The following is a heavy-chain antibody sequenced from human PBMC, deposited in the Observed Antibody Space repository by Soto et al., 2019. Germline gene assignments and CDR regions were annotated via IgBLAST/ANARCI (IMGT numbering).Heavy chain of an antibody. D-gene: IGHD3-10*01. CDR2: TRNKLNSYTT. CDR1: GFTFSDHY. CDR3: ARVRAGGVGWFDP. V-gene: IGHV3-72*01. Sequence: EVQLVESGGGLVQPGGSLRLSCVASGFTFSDHYMDWVRQAPGKGLEWVRRTRNKLNSYTTEYAASVKGRFISSREDTKNSQYLQTNSLKTEDTAVYYCARVRAGGVGWFDPWRQGTLVTVSS. J-gene: IGHJ5*02.